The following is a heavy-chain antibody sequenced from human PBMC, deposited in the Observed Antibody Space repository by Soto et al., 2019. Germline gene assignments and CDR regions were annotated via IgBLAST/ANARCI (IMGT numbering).Heavy chain of an antibody. Sequence: SVKVSCKASGGTFSNYAINWVRQAPGQGLAWMGGIIPIFGTANYAQKFQGRVTITADESTSTAYMDLSSLRSEDTAVYYCARGFEYSSSTGDYWGQGTLVTVSS. CDR1: GGTFSNYA. J-gene: IGHJ4*02. D-gene: IGHD6-6*01. V-gene: IGHV1-69*13. CDR3: ARGFEYSSSTGDY. CDR2: IIPIFGTA.